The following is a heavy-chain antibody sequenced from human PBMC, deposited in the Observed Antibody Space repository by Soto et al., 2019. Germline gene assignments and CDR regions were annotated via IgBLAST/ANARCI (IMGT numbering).Heavy chain of an antibody. D-gene: IGHD3-16*02. J-gene: IGHJ3*02. V-gene: IGHV3-33*01. CDR1: GFTFSSYG. CDR2: IWYDGSNK. Sequence: GGSLRLSCAASGFTFSSYGMHWVRQAPGKGLEWVAVIWYDGSNKYYADSVKGRFTISRDNSKNQLYLQMNSLRAEDTAVYYCARGVVWGSYRYDAFDIWGQGTMVTVSS. CDR3: ARGVVWGSYRYDAFDI.